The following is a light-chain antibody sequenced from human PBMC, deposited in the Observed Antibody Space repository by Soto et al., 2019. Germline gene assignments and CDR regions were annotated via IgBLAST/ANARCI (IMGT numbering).Light chain of an antibody. V-gene: IGKV1-12*01. CDR1: QGLVNW. CDR2: AAP. Sequence: DIPVTQSPSSVSASVGDRVTITCRTTQGLVNWLAWYPKKPGKAPKLLNYAAPNSQGGVPSRFSGSGSGTDFIPTITSPEPEDFPTYFCQTTRSFRLTCGGGPKGEI. J-gene: IGKJ4*01. CDR3: QTTRSFRLT.